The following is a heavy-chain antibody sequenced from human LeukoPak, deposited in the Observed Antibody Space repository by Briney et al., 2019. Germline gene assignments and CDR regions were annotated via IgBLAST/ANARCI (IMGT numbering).Heavy chain of an antibody. CDR1: GGTFSSYT. V-gene: IGHV1-69*04. CDR3: ARDIDLGYYYDSSGYFP. Sequence: SVKVSCKASGGTFSSYTISWVRQAPGQGLEWMGRIIPILGIANYAQKFQGRVTITAGKSTSTAYMELSSLRSEDTAVYYCARDIDLGYYYDSSGYFPWGQGTLVTVSS. D-gene: IGHD3-22*01. J-gene: IGHJ5*02. CDR2: IIPILGIA.